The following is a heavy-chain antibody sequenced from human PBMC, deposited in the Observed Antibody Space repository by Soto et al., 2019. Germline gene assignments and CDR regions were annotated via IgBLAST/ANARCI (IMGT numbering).Heavy chain of an antibody. J-gene: IGHJ3*02. V-gene: IGHV3-30-3*01. Sequence: QVQLVESGGGVVQPGRSLRLSCAASGFTFSSYAMHWVRQAPGKGLEWVAVISYDGSNKYYADSVKGRFTISRDNSKNKLYLQMNSLRAEDTAVYYCARGYCFDSSGYLTDAFDIWGQGTMVTVSS. D-gene: IGHD3-22*01. CDR3: ARGYCFDSSGYLTDAFDI. CDR2: ISYDGSNK. CDR1: GFTFSSYA.